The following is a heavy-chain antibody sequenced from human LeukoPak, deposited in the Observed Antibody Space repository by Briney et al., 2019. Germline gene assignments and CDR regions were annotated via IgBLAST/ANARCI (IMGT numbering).Heavy chain of an antibody. CDR1: GWSFSGYY. V-gene: IGHV4-34*01. D-gene: IGHD3-22*01. J-gene: IGHJ4*02. CDR2: INHSGST. Sequence: SETLCLSCAVSGWSFSGYYWSWIRQPPGKGLEWVGEINHSGSTNYNPSVKSRATISVDPSKNQFSLKLSTVTAADTAVYYWTRGGFRVIVRRDPDNWGQRALFTASS. CDR3: TRGGFRVIVRRDPDN.